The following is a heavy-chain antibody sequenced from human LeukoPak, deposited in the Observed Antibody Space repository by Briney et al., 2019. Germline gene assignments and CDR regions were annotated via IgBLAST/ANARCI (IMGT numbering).Heavy chain of an antibody. CDR1: GFTASNFA. CDR3: AKGGYDYREIGYFDY. V-gene: IGHV3-23*01. Sequence: GGSLRLSRAASGFTASNFAMNSVRQAPGKGLEWVSVLIASSGSTDYADSVKGRFTISRDNSKNTLYLQMNSLRAEDTAIYYCAKGGYDYREIGYFDYWGQGTLVIVSS. CDR2: LIASSGST. D-gene: IGHD5-12*01. J-gene: IGHJ4*02.